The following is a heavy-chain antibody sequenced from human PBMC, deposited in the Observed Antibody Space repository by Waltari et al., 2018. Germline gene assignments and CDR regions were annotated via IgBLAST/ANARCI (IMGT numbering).Heavy chain of an antibody. CDR2: INHSGST. CDR1: GGSFSGYY. CDR3: ARGRRITMIVVVLRDAFDI. Sequence: QVQLQQWGAGLLKPSETLSLTCAVYGGSFSGYYWSWIRQPPGKGLEWIGEINHSGSTNYNPSLKSRVTISVDTSKNQFSLKLSSVTAADTAVYYCARGRRITMIVVVLRDAFDIWGQGTMGTVSS. J-gene: IGHJ3*02. V-gene: IGHV4-34*01. D-gene: IGHD3-22*01.